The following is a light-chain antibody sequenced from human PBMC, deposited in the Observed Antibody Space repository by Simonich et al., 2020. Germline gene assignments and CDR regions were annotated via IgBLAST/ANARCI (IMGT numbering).Light chain of an antibody. CDR1: QSISSY. CDR2: AAS. J-gene: IGKJ2*01. V-gene: IGKV1-39*01. CDR3: QQSYSTPYT. Sequence: DIQMTQSPSSLSASVGERVTITCRASQSISSYLNWYQQKPGKAPKLFIYAASSLKSGVPSKFSGSGSGTDFTLTISSLQPEDFATYYCQQSYSTPYTFGQGTKLEIK.